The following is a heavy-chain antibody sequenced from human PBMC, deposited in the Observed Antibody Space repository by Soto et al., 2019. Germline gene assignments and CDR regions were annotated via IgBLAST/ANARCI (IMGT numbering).Heavy chain of an antibody. V-gene: IGHV1-18*01. D-gene: IGHD5-12*01. Sequence: QVPLVQSGAEAKRPGASVKVSRKAPGHTCRNYDVAWARRAPRHGLEWMGWISISNGKTYHQENLQGIVTMTMDTGTTPADMEVRSLRRDDTSVSYCARQGYIGNFGVDVRGPGSTGNVAS. CDR3: ARQGYIGNFGVDV. J-gene: IGHJ6*02. CDR1: GHTCRNYD. CDR2: ISISNGKT.